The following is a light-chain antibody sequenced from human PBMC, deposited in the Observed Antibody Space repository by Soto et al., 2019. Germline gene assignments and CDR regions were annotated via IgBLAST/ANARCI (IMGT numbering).Light chain of an antibody. CDR3: QQYLSYPYT. CDR2: AAA. J-gene: IGKJ2*01. CDR1: QGISSY. Sequence: AIRMTQSPSSFSASTGDRVTITCRARQGISSYLAWYQQKPGKAPKLLIYAAATLQRGAPSRFSASGSGTDFTLTISRLQSEDFATYYRQQYLSYPYTFGQGTKLEI. V-gene: IGKV1-8*01.